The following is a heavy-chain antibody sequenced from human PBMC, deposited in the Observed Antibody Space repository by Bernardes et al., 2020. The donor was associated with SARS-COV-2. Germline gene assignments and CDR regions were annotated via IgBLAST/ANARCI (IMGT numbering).Heavy chain of an antibody. CDR2: IYSGRIT. V-gene: IGHV4-39*01. D-gene: IGHD3-22*01. CDR3: ASTPVTMILVVITYYYFDL. J-gene: IGHJ2*01. Sequence: SETLSLTCTVSGDSVSSSSYFWGWIRQPPGKGLEWIGSIYSGRITYYNPSLKSRATISVDTSKNQFSLQLTSVTAADTAMYYCASTPVTMILVVITYYYFDLWGRGTLVTVSS. CDR1: GDSVSSSSYF.